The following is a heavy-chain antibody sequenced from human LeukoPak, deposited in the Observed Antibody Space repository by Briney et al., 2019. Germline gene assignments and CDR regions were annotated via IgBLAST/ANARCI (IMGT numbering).Heavy chain of an antibody. Sequence: GGSLRLSCAASGFTFGDYDMHWVRQPTGKGPEWVSAIGTSGDTYYPGSVKGRFTISREDAKNSLYLQMNNVGAGDTAVYYCVRRLRGRPFDSWGQGTLVTVSS. CDR2: IGTSGDT. CDR1: GFTFGDYD. J-gene: IGHJ4*02. CDR3: VRRLRGRPFDS. V-gene: IGHV3-13*04. D-gene: IGHD3-10*01.